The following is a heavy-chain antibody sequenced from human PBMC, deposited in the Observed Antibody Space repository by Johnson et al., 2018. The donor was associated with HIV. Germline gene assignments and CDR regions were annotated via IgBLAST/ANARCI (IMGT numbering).Heavy chain of an antibody. D-gene: IGHD5-24*01. CDR2: ISYDGNKN. V-gene: IGHV3-30*14. J-gene: IGHJ3*02. CDR3: ARACRDGYTCDAFDI. Sequence: QVQLVESGGGVVQPGRSLKIYCAVSEFTFSDYAMHWVRLAPGKGLQWVGVISYDGNKNYYADSVRGRFTISRDISKNTLYLQMNSLRAEDTAVYYCARACRDGYTCDAFDIWGQGTMVTVSS. CDR1: EFTFSDYA.